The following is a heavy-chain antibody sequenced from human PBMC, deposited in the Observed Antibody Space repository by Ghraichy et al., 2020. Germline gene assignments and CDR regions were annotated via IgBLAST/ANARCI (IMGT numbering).Heavy chain of an antibody. V-gene: IGHV3-48*01. CDR2: ISSSSSVI. J-gene: IGHJ4*02. Sequence: GGSRLSCAASGFTFSSYSMNWVRQAPGKGLEWVSYISSSSSVIYYAVSVKGRFTISRDNAKNSLYLQMNSLRAEDTAVYYCARYYSGWTHDFWGQGTLVTVSS. CDR1: GFTFSSYS. CDR3: ARYYSGWTHDF. D-gene: IGHD6-19*01.